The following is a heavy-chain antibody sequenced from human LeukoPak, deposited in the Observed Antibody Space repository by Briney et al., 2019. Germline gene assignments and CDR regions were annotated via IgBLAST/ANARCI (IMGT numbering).Heavy chain of an antibody. Sequence: SVKVSCKASGGTFSSYAISWVRQAPGQGLEWMGRIIPILGIANYAQKFQGRVTITADKSTSTAYMELSSLRSEDTAVYYCARDGEKAAAGYYYYGMDVWGQGTTVTVSS. J-gene: IGHJ6*02. CDR1: GGTFSSYA. CDR3: ARDGEKAAAGYYYYGMDV. CDR2: IIPILGIA. V-gene: IGHV1-69*04. D-gene: IGHD6-13*01.